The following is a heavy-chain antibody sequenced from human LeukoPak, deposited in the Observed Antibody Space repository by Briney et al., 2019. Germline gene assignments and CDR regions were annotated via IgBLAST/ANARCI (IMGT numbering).Heavy chain of an antibody. CDR2: IKQDGSEK. CDR1: GFTFSSYA. V-gene: IGHV3-7*01. Sequence: GGSLRLSCAASGFTFSSYAMSWVRQAPGKGLEWVANIKQDGSEKYYVDSVKGRFTISRDNAKNSLYLQMNSLRAEDTAVYYCARVYCSSTSCYTLYYYYYYGMDVWGQGTTVTVSS. J-gene: IGHJ6*02. CDR3: ARVYCSSTSCYTLYYYYYYGMDV. D-gene: IGHD2-2*02.